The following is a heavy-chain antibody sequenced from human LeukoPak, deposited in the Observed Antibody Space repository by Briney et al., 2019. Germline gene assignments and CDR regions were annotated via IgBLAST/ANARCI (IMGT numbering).Heavy chain of an antibody. V-gene: IGHV3-21*01. Sequence: GGSLRLSCAASGFTFSSYSMSWVRQAPREGLGWVSSISRLSNYIYYEDSVKGRFTISRDYAKNSLYLQMNSLRAEDTAVYYCARDWGNWDFDYWGQGTLVIVSS. CDR3: ARDWGNWDFDY. CDR2: ISRLSNYI. J-gene: IGHJ4*02. CDR1: GFTFSSYS. D-gene: IGHD1-1*01.